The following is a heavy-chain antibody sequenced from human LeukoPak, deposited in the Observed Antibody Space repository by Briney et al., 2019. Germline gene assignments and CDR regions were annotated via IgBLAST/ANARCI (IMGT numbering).Heavy chain of an antibody. CDR1: GFTFDDYA. Sequence: PGGSLRLSCAASGFTFDDYAIHWVRQGPGKGLEWVAGISWNSASIGYADSVKGRFTISRDNPKNSLYLQMNSLRAEDTALYYCTKDLRGDGYAFDIWGQGTMVTVSS. V-gene: IGHV3-9*01. D-gene: IGHD3-10*01. J-gene: IGHJ3*02. CDR2: ISWNSASI. CDR3: TKDLRGDGYAFDI.